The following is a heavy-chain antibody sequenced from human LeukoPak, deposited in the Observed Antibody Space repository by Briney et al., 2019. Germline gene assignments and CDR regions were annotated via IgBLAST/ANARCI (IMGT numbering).Heavy chain of an antibody. CDR3: ARGFGKKAAAGLGYYFDY. Sequence: PSETLSLTCTVSDGSINNYFWSWIRQPPGKGLEWIGYIYYSGSTNYNPSLKSRVTISVDTSKNQFSLKLSSVTAADTAVYYCARGFGKKAAAGLGYYFDYWGQGTLVTVSS. CDR1: DGSINNYF. CDR2: IYYSGST. V-gene: IGHV4-59*01. J-gene: IGHJ4*02. D-gene: IGHD6-13*01.